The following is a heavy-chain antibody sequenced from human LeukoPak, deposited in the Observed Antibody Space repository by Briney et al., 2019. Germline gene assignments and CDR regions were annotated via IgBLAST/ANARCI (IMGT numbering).Heavy chain of an antibody. CDR1: GFTFSSYS. CDR3: AREGIAAAGIDY. V-gene: IGHV3-21*01. J-gene: IGHJ4*02. CDR2: ISSSSSCI. Sequence: TGGPLRLSCAASGFTFSSYSMNWVRQAPGKGLEWVSSISSSSSCIYYADSVKGRFTISRDNAKNSLYLQMNSLRAEDTAVYYCAREGIAAAGIDYWGQGTLVTVSS. D-gene: IGHD6-13*01.